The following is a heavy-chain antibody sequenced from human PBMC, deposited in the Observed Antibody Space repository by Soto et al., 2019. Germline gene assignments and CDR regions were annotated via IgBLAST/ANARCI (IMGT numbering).Heavy chain of an antibody. V-gene: IGHV3-74*01. CDR3: GMGVRSAFDL. CDR2: IHSDGSST. D-gene: IGHD3-16*01. CDR1: GFTFSYYW. J-gene: IGHJ3*01. Sequence: EVRLVESEGGLVQPGGSLSLSCAASGFTFSYYWMHWVRQAPGQGLLWVSRIHSDGSSTTYADSVKGRFTISRDNVKNTVSLQMTSLRVEETGVYCLGMGVRSAFDLWGPGTMVTV.